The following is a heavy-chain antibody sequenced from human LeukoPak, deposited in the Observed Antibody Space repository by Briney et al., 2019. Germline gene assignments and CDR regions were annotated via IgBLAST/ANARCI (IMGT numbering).Heavy chain of an antibody. CDR1: GFTFSSYG. D-gene: IGHD6-13*01. Sequence: GGSLRLSCAASGFTFSSYGMHWVRQAPGKGLEWVAVISYDGSNKYYADSVKGRFTISRDNSKNTLYLQMNSLRAEDTAVYYCAKDHGYSSSWYYYYYYMDVWGKGTTVTISS. J-gene: IGHJ6*03. V-gene: IGHV3-30*18. CDR3: AKDHGYSSSWYYYYYYMDV. CDR2: ISYDGSNK.